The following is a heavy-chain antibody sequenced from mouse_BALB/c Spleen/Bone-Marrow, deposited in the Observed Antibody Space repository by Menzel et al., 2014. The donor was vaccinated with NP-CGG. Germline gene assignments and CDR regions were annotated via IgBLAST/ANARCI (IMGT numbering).Heavy chain of an antibody. CDR2: INPSSGYT. V-gene: IGHV1-7*01. CDR1: GYTFTDYW. D-gene: IGHD1-1*01. CDR3: ARRYGSLWYFDV. J-gene: IGHJ1*01. Sequence: VQLQQSGAELAKPGASVKMSCKASGYTFTDYWMHWVKQRPGQGLEWIGYINPSSGYTEYNQKFKDKATLTADKSSGTAYMQLNILTSEDSAVYYCARRYGSLWYFDVWGAGTTVTVSS.